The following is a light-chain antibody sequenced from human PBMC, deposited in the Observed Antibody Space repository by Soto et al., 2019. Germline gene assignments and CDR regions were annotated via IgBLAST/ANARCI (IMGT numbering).Light chain of an antibody. CDR1: QSISSA. CDR2: KAT. CDR3: QQYNDFQYT. V-gene: IGKV1-5*03. J-gene: IGKJ2*01. Sequence: DIQLTQSPSTLSASVGDGVTITCRASQSISSALAWYQQKPGKAPKLLIYKATNLQRGVPSRFSGSGSGTDFSLTISSLQPVDSATYYCQQYNDFQYTFGQGTKVEI.